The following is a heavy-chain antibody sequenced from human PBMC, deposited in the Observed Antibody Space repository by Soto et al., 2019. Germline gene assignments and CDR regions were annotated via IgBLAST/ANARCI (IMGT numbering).Heavy chain of an antibody. CDR1: GSSLTTFGAG. CDR3: VHRVPQDSRHGHWNWFDP. V-gene: IGHV2-5*01. D-gene: IGHD2-8*01. J-gene: IGHJ5*02. CDR2: IYWNDDT. Sequence: QITLKESGPALVKPTQTLTLTCTFSGSSLTTFGAGVGWVRQPPGKALEWLALIYWNDDTRYSPLLQTRLTIHRDTSRNRVVLTMSDMDPVDTATYYCVHRVPQDSRHGHWNWFDPWGQGALVTVSS.